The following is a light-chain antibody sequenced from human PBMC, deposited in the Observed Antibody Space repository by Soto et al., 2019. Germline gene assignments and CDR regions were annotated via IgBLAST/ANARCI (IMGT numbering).Light chain of an antibody. Sequence: EIVMTQSPATLSVSPGERATLSCRASQRIDTSLAWYQQRPGQAPRLLLYNAATRATGIPARFSGRGFGTEFTLTISSLQSEDFALYYCQQYYKWPPFTFGPGTKVDIK. J-gene: IGKJ3*01. CDR3: QQYYKWPPFT. CDR1: QRIDTS. CDR2: NAA. V-gene: IGKV3-15*01.